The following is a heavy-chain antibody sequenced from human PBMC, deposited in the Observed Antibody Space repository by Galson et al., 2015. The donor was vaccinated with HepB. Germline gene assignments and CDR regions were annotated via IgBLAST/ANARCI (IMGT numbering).Heavy chain of an antibody. CDR2: IKEDGSEK. Sequence: SLRLSCAASGFTFSSYLMTWVRQAPGKGLEWVANIKEDGSEKYYVDSVKGRFTISRDNAKNSLYLQMNSLRAEDTAVYYCARLSPYWGQGTLVTVSS. V-gene: IGHV3-7*01. J-gene: IGHJ4*02. CDR3: ARLSPY. CDR1: GFTFSSYL. D-gene: IGHD5/OR15-5a*01.